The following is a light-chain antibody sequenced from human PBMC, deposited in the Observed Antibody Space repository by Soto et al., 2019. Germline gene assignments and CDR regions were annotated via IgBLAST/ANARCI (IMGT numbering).Light chain of an antibody. V-gene: IGLV2-11*01. CDR3: CLYTASYSV. Sequence: QSALTQPRSVSGSPGQSVAISCTATSSDVGGFDFVSWYQQHPGKAPKLVIYDVSKRPSGVPDRFSGSRSGDTASLTISRLQVEDEADYYCCLYTASYSVFGGGTKLTVL. J-gene: IGLJ3*02. CDR2: DVS. CDR1: SSDVGGFDF.